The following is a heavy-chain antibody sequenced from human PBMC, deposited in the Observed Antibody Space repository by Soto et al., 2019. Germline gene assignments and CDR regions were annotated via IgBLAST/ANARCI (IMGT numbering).Heavy chain of an antibody. J-gene: IGHJ4*02. Sequence: PGGSLRLSCSASGFTFSSYAMHWVRQAPGKGLEYVSAISNTGGNTYYADSVKGRFTISRDNSKNTLYVQMNSLTAEDTAVYYCAKYASSSWSLFDYWGQGTVVTVSS. CDR1: GFTFSSYA. CDR3: AKYASSSWSLFDY. D-gene: IGHD6-13*01. CDR2: ISNTGGNT. V-gene: IGHV3-64D*08.